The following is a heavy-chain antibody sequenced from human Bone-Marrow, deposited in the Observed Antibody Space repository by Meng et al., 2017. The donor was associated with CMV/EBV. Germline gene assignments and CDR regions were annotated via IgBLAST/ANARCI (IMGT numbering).Heavy chain of an antibody. V-gene: IGHV4-39*01. CDR1: GGSISSSSYY. J-gene: IGHJ4*02. CDR2: IYYSGST. D-gene: IGHD3-3*01. CDR3: ARHCDFWSFDY. Sequence: SETLSLTCTVSGGSISSSSYYWGWIRQPPGKGLEWIGSIYYSGSTYYNPSLKSRVTISVDTSKNQFSLKLSSVTAADTAVYYCARHCDFWSFDYWGQGTRVTGSS.